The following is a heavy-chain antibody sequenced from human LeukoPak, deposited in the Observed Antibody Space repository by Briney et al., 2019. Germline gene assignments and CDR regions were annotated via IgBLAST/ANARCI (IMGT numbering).Heavy chain of an antibody. V-gene: IGHV3-74*01. Sequence: PGGSLRLSCAASGFTFGSYWMHWVRQAPGKGLVWVSHINNDGSSTTYADSVKGRFTISRDNAKNTLYLQMSSLRAEDTAVYYCVTDGDGTTPLESWGQGTLVNVSS. D-gene: IGHD1-7*01. CDR2: INNDGSST. J-gene: IGHJ4*02. CDR1: GFTFGSYW. CDR3: VTDGDGTTPLES.